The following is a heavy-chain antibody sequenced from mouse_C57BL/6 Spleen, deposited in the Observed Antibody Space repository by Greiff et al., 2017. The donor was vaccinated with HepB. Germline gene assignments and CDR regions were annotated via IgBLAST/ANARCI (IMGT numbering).Heavy chain of an antibody. CDR1: GFTFTDYY. V-gene: IGHV7-3*01. D-gene: IGHD1-1*01. CDR3: ASPNYYGSSYGAMDY. Sequence: EVQVVESGGGLVQRGGSLSLSCAASGFTFTDYYMSWVRQPPGKALEWLGFIRNKANGYTTEYSASVKGRFTISRDNSQSILYLQMNALRAEDSATYYCASPNYYGSSYGAMDYWGQGTSVTVSS. CDR2: IRNKANGYTT. J-gene: IGHJ4*01.